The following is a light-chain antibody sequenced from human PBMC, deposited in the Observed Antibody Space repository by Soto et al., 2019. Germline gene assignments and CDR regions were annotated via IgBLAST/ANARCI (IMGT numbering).Light chain of an antibody. CDR3: SSHTSSNTLVV. Sequence: QSVLTQPGSVSGSLGQSITISCTGTSSDVGGFNYVSWYQQHAGKVPKLMIYEVSNRPSGVPSRFSGSKSGNTASLTISGLQADDEADYYCSSHTSSNTLVVFGGGTKLTVL. V-gene: IGLV2-14*01. CDR1: SSDVGGFNY. J-gene: IGLJ2*01. CDR2: EVS.